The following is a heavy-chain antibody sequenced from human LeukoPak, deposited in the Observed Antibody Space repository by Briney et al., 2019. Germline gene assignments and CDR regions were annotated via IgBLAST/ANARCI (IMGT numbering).Heavy chain of an antibody. CDR3: ARSDGGSRYSSSWTGYNWFDP. D-gene: IGHD6-13*01. Sequence: GESLKISCKGSGYSFTSYRIGWVRQMPGKGLEWMGIIYPGDSDTRYSPSFQGQVTISADKSISTAYLQWSSLKASDTAMYYCARSDGGSRYSSSWTGYNWFDPWGQGTLVTVSS. V-gene: IGHV5-51*01. J-gene: IGHJ5*02. CDR2: IYPGDSDT. CDR1: GYSFTSYR.